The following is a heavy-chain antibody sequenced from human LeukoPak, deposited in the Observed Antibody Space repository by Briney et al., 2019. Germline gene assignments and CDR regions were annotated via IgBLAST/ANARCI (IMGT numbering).Heavy chain of an antibody. Sequence: GASVKVSCKASGYTFTSYAMHWLRQAPGQRLEWMGWINAGNGNTKYSQKFQGRVTITRDTSASTAYMELSSLRSEDTAVYYCARRWGGTNWVDYWGQGTLVTVSS. D-gene: IGHD1-1*01. J-gene: IGHJ4*02. CDR2: INAGNGNT. CDR1: GYTFTSYA. V-gene: IGHV1-3*01. CDR3: ARRWGGTNWVDY.